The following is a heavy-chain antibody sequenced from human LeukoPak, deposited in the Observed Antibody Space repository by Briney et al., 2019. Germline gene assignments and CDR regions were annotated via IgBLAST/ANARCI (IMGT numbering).Heavy chain of an antibody. J-gene: IGHJ6*02. CDR3: ARVHCSSTSCHYGMDV. Sequence: PGGSLRLSCAASGFIVSSNYMSWVRQAPGKGLEWVSVIYSGGSTYYADSVKGRFTISRDNSKNTLYLQMNSLRAEDTAVYYCARVHCSSTSCHYGMDVWGQGTTVTVSS. CDR1: GFIVSSNY. CDR2: IYSGGST. D-gene: IGHD2-2*01. V-gene: IGHV3-53*01.